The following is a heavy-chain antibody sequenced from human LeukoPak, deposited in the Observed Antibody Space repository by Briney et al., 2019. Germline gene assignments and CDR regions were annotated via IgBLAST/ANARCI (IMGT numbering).Heavy chain of an antibody. D-gene: IGHD1-26*01. CDR3: ARHGSVHSPLNV. CDR2: IFTSGST. V-gene: IGHV4-4*09. CDR1: GGSISSYY. J-gene: IGHJ6*04. Sequence: SETLPLHCTVSGGSISSYYWSWIRQPPWKGLEWIGYIFTSGSTNYNPSLRSRVTISVDTSKNQFSLTLSSVTAADTAVYYCARHGSVHSPLNVWGKGTTVTVSS.